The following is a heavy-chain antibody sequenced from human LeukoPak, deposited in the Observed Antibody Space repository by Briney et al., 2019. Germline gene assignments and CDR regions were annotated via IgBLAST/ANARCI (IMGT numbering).Heavy chain of an antibody. CDR1: GFTFSSYA. V-gene: IGHV3-30-3*01. Sequence: GGSLRLSCAASGFTFSSYAMHWVRQAPGKGLEWVAVISYDGSNKYYADSVKGRFTISRDNSKNTLYLQMNSLRAEDTAVYYCAKTGVKFCSSTSCYLDYWGQGALLTVSS. D-gene: IGHD2-2*01. CDR3: AKTGVKFCSSTSCYLDY. CDR2: ISYDGSNK. J-gene: IGHJ4*02.